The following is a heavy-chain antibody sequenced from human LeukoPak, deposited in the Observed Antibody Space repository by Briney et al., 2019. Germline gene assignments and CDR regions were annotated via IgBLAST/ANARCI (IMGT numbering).Heavy chain of an antibody. CDR3: AGSFYCSSTSCYAGFDP. Sequence: SETLSLTCAVSGGSISSYYWAWIRQPPRKGLEWIGSSYYSGSTYYNPSLKSRVAISVDTSKNQFSLKLSSVTAAATAVYYCAGSFYCSSTSCYAGFDPWGQGTLVTVSS. CDR1: GGSISSYY. J-gene: IGHJ5*02. V-gene: IGHV4-39*07. D-gene: IGHD2-2*01. CDR2: SYYSGST.